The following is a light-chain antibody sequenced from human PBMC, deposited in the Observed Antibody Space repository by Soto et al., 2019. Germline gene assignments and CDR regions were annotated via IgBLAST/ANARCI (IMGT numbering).Light chain of an antibody. CDR2: DVS. J-gene: IGLJ2*01. V-gene: IGLV2-11*01. CDR1: SSGVGGYNY. CDR3: CSYAGSSTLV. Sequence: QSALTQPRPVSGSPGQSVTISCTGTSSGVGGYNYVSWYQQHPGKAPKLMIYDVSKRPSGVPDRFSGSKSGNTASLTISGLQAEDEADYYCCSYAGSSTLVFGGGTQLTVL.